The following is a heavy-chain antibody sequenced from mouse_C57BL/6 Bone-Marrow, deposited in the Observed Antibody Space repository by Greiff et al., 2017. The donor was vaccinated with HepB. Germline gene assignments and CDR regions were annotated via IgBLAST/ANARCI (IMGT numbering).Heavy chain of an antibody. CDR3: ARRLLRSFYYFDY. CDR1: GFNIKDYY. Sequence: VQLKESGAELVKPGASVKLSCTASGFNIKDYYMHWVKQRTEQGLEWIGRIDPEDGETKYAPKFQGKATITADTSSNTAYLQLSSLTSEDTAVYYCARRLLRSFYYFDYWGQGTTLTVSS. D-gene: IGHD1-1*01. CDR2: IDPEDGET. J-gene: IGHJ2*01. V-gene: IGHV14-2*01.